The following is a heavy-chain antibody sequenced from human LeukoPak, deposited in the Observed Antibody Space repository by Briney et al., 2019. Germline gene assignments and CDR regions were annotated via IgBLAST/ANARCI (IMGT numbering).Heavy chain of an antibody. CDR2: IRYDGSKK. CDR3: AKDPFIAAAGTGYYYMDV. CDR1: GFTFSNYG. J-gene: IGHJ6*03. Sequence: PGGSLRLSCAASGFTFSNYGMHWVRQAPGKGLEWVAFIRYDGSKKYYADSVKGRFTISRDNSKNTLYLQMNSLRAEDTAVYYCAKDPFIAAAGTGYYYMDVWGKGTTVTISS. D-gene: IGHD6-13*01. V-gene: IGHV3-30*02.